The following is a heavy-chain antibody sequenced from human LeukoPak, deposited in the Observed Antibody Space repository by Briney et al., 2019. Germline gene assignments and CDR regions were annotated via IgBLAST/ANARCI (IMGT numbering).Heavy chain of an antibody. J-gene: IGHJ5*02. CDR3: ARGCSAGTPHNWFDP. CDR1: GGSISGYY. Sequence: SETLSLTCTVSGGSISGYYWSWIRQPPGKGLEWIGYIYYSGSTNYNPSLKSRVTISVDTSKNQFSLKLSSVTAADTAVYYCARGCSAGTPHNWFDPWGQGTLVAVSS. D-gene: IGHD6-13*01. CDR2: IYYSGST. V-gene: IGHV4-59*01.